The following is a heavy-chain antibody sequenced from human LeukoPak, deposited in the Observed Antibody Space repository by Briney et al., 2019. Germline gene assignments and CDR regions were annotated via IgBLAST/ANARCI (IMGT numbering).Heavy chain of an antibody. Sequence: PGGSLRLSCAASGFTFSSYAMIWVRQAPGKGLAWVSTISASGGSTYYADSVKSRFTISRDNSKNTLYLQMNSLRAEDTAVYYCAKRLQFDPWGQGTLVTVSS. CDR3: AKRLQFDP. J-gene: IGHJ5*02. CDR2: ISASGGST. CDR1: GFTFSSYA. V-gene: IGHV3-23*01.